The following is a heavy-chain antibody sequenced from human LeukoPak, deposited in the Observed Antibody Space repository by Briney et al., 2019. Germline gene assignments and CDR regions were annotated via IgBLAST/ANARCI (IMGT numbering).Heavy chain of an antibody. Sequence: SETLSLTCTVSGGSISSYYWSWIRQRPGKGQEWIGYIYYSGSTNYNPSLKSRVTISVDTSKNQFSLKLSSVTAADTAVYYCARGVYSSSWTPPGYWGQGTLVTVSS. CDR2: IYYSGST. D-gene: IGHD6-13*01. CDR1: GGSISSYY. J-gene: IGHJ4*02. V-gene: IGHV4-59*01. CDR3: ARGVYSSSWTPPGY.